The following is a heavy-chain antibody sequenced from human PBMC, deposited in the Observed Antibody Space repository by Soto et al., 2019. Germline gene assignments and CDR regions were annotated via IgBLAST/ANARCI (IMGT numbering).Heavy chain of an antibody. CDR3: ARDHDEDFGYDLDYMNY. J-gene: IGHJ4*02. Sequence: EVPLVESGGGLVQPGRSLRLSCAASGFNFDDYAMHWVRQAPGKNMEWVSGISWEGGSVGYADSVKGRFTISRDNAKNYLYLEMNRLRSEDTALYYCARDHDEDFGYDLDYMNYWGQGTLVTVSS. D-gene: IGHD5-12*01. CDR1: GFNFDDYA. V-gene: IGHV3-9*01. CDR2: ISWEGGSV.